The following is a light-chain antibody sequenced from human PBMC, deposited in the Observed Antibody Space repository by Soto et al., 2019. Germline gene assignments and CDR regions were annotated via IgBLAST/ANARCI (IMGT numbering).Light chain of an antibody. CDR1: QIVSSTY. CDR2: GAS. CDR3: QQYGYSLFT. Sequence: EIVLTQSPVALSLSPGERATLSCRASQIVSSTYLAWYQQKAGQAPRLLIYGASSRATGVPDRFSGSGSGTEFTLIISSLEPEDFAVYYCQQYGYSLFTFGPGTKVDMK. J-gene: IGKJ3*01. V-gene: IGKV3-20*01.